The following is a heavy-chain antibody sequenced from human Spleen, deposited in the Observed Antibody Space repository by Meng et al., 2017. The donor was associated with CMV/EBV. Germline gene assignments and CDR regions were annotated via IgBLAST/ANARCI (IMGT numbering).Heavy chain of an antibody. CDR3: AKETPGWYGMDV. V-gene: IGHV3-9*03. J-gene: IGHJ6*02. Sequence: LSLTCAASGFTFDGYAMHWVRQAPGKGLEWVSGISWNSDSIGYADSVKGRFTISRDNAKNSLYLQMNSVRVEDMALYYCAKETPGWYGMDVWGLGTTVTVSS. D-gene: IGHD6-19*01. CDR1: GFTFDGYA. CDR2: ISWNSDSI.